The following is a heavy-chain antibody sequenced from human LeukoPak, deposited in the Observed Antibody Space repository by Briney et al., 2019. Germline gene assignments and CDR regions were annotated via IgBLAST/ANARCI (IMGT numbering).Heavy chain of an antibody. CDR3: ARIVSLYSSGWSYYFDY. D-gene: IGHD6-19*01. J-gene: IGHJ4*02. V-gene: IGHV4-59*08. Sequence: SETLSLTCTVSGGSISSYYWSWIRQPPGKGLEWIGCIYYSGSTNYNPSLKSRVTISVDTSKNQFSLKLSSVTAADTAVYYCARIVSLYSSGWSYYFDYWGQGTLVTVSS. CDR1: GGSISSYY. CDR2: IYYSGST.